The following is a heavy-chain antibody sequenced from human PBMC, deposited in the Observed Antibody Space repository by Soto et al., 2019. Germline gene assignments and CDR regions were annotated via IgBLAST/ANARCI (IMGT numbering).Heavy chain of an antibody. CDR1: GLTLSHYW. V-gene: IGHV3-7*02. D-gene: IGHD1-26*01. CDR2: IKYDGSET. Sequence: EVQLVQSGGGLVQPGGSLRLSCAASGLTLSHYWMSWVRQAPGKGLQWVANIKYDGSETHYVASVKGRFTISRDTARNSRSLQINSLRVEDTAIYYCTNEETGSYDYWGQGTLVTVSS. CDR3: TNEETGSYDY. J-gene: IGHJ4*02.